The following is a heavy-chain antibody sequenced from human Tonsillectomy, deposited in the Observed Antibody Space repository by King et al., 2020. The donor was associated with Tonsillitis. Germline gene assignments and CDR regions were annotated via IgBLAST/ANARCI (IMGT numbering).Heavy chain of an antibody. CDR2: ISRSGRYI. CDR3: TRDRVPEAGGPHYAFDI. D-gene: IGHD6-13*01. V-gene: IGHV3-21*01. Sequence: VQLVESGGGLVKSGGSLRLSCAASGFSFSSYTMNWVRQAPGQGLEWVSSISRSGRYIYYAETVKGRFSISRENAKNSLYLQMNRLRAEDTAVYYCTRDRVPEAGGPHYAFDIWGQGTMVTVSS. J-gene: IGHJ3*02. CDR1: GFSFSSYT.